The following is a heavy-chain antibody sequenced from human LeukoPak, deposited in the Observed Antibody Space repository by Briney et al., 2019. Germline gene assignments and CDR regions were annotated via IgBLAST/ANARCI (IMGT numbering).Heavy chain of an antibody. CDR1: GGSISSGDYY. J-gene: IGHJ6*04. CDR3: AGDRPGHGMDV. Sequence: PSQTLSLTCTHSGGSISSGDYYSSCIRQPPGNGLGWIGYIYYSGSTYYNPSLKSRVTISAETSKNQISLKLSSVTAADTAVYYRAGDRPGHGMDVRGKGTTVTASS. CDR2: IYYSGST. V-gene: IGHV4-30-4*01.